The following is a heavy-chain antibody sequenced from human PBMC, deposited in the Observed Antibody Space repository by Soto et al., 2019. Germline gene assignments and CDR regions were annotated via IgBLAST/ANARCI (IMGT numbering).Heavy chain of an antibody. Sequence: QVQLVQSGAEVKKPGSSVRVSCKASGGTLSSYAISWVRQAPGQGLEWMGGLIPIFSPANYAQNFRGRVTIVADVSTSTAYMDLSSLRSDDTAVYYCAGGGYYKRPDYSYYYGMDVWGQGTTVTVSS. CDR2: LIPIFSPA. J-gene: IGHJ6*02. D-gene: IGHD3-10*01. V-gene: IGHV1-69*01. CDR1: GGTLSSYA. CDR3: AGGGYYKRPDYSYYYGMDV.